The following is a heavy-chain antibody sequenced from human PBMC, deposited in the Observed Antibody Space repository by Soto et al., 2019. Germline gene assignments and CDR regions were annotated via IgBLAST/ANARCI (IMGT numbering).Heavy chain of an antibody. V-gene: IGHV1-69*01. CDR1: GGTFSSYA. CDR3: AMRYCSGGSCYLGY. Sequence: QVQLVQSGAEVKKPGSSVKVSCKASGGTFSSYAISWVRQAPGQGLEWMGGIIPIFGTASYAQKFQGRVTITADESTSTAYMELSSLRSEDTAVYYCAMRYCSGGSCYLGYWGQGTLVTVSS. CDR2: IIPIFGTA. J-gene: IGHJ4*02. D-gene: IGHD2-15*01.